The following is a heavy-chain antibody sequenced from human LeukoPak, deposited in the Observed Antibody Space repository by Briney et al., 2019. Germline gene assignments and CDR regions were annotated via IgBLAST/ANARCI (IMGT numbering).Heavy chain of an antibody. D-gene: IGHD6-19*01. V-gene: IGHV4-59*12. CDR2: IYYSGST. Sequence: SETLSLTCTVSGGSISSYYWTWIRQPPGKGLEWIGHIYYSGSTNYNPSLKSRVTISVDTSKNQFSLKLSSVTAADTAVYYCAREDGFGVKAVAGTYYWGQGTLVTVSS. J-gene: IGHJ4*02. CDR3: AREDGFGVKAVAGTYY. CDR1: GGSISSYY.